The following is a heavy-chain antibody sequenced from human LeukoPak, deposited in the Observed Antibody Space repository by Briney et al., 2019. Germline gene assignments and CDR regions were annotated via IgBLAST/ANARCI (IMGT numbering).Heavy chain of an antibody. CDR2: ISHDGSNQ. V-gene: IGHV3-30*18. CDR1: GFTFFTYG. CDR3: AKVNGRDLDY. D-gene: IGHD3-3*01. J-gene: IGHJ4*02. Sequence: GRSLRLSCAASGFTFFTYGMHWVRQALDKGLEWVAVISHDGSNQQYADSVKGRFTISRDSSKNTLYLLMNNLRAEDTAVYYCAKVNGRDLDYWGQGTLVTVSS.